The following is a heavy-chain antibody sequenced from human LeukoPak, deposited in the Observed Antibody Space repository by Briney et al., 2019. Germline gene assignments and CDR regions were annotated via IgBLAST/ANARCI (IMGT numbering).Heavy chain of an antibody. CDR1: GGSFSGYY. CDR2: INQSGST. CDR3: AREKSAVTASFDY. Sequence: PSETLSLTCAVYGGSFSGYYWSWIRQSPGKGLEWIGEINQSGSTNYNPSLKSRVTISLDASRQQFSLKLTSLTAADTAVYYCAREKSAVTASFDYWGQGDLVTVSS. V-gene: IGHV4-34*01. D-gene: IGHD4-17*01. J-gene: IGHJ4*02.